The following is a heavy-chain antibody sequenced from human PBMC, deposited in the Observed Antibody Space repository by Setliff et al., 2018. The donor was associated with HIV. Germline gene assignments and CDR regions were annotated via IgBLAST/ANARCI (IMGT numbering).Heavy chain of an antibody. Sequence: SETLSLTCTVSGGSINRISYYWGWIRQAPGRGLEWIGSIYNSGSTYYNPSLKSRIIISSDTSKNQISLRLTSVTAADTAVYYCARITVSELGYYGMDVWGQGTTVTVSS. J-gene: IGHJ6*02. CDR1: GGSINRISYY. V-gene: IGHV4-39*01. D-gene: IGHD1-7*01. CDR2: IYNSGST. CDR3: ARITVSELGYYGMDV.